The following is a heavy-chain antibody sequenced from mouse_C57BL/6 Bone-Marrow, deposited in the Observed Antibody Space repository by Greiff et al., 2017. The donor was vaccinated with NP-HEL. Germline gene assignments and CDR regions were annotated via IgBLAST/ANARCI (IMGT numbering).Heavy chain of an antibody. CDR1: GYTFTDYY. CDR3: ARYPIYYGNYEDFDV. Sequence: QVQLQQSGAELVRPGASVKLSCKASGYTFTDYYINWVKQRPGQGLEWIARIYPGSGNTYYNEKFKGKATLTAEKSSSTAYMQLSSLTSEDSAVYFCARYPIYYGNYEDFDVWGTGTTVTVSS. J-gene: IGHJ1*03. V-gene: IGHV1-76*01. D-gene: IGHD2-1*01. CDR2: IYPGSGNT.